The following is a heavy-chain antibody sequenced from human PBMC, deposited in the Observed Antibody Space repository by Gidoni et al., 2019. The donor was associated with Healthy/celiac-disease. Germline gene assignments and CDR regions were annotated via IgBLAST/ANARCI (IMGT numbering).Heavy chain of an antibody. D-gene: IGHD2-2*01. V-gene: IGHV4-34*01. CDR2: INHSGST. CDR1: VGSFSGYY. CDR3: ARWDIVVVPAAMVPYYYGMDV. J-gene: IGHJ6*02. Sequence: QVQLQQWGAGLLKPSETLSLTCAVYVGSFSGYYWRWIRQPPGKGLEWIGEINHSGSTNYNPSLKSRVTISVDTSKNQFSLKLSSVTAADTAVYYCARWDIVVVPAAMVPYYYGMDVWGQGTTVTVSS.